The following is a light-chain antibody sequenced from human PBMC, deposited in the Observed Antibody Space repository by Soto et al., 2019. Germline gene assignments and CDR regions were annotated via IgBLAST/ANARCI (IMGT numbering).Light chain of an antibody. CDR1: QSVSYY. V-gene: IGKV3-20*01. J-gene: IGKJ4*01. CDR2: DAS. CDR3: QYGQPYGDSPTLT. Sequence: EVLLTQSPDTLSLPPGERATITCRASQSVSYYLAWYQQKPGQTPRLLIYDASSRATGVQDRFRGSLSGTDFTLTSSRMEPEDFAVYDCQYGQPYGDSPTLTFGGGTKVDIK.